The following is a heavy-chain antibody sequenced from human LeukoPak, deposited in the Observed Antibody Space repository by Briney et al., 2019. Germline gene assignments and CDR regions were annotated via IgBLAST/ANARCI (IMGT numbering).Heavy chain of an antibody. J-gene: IGHJ2*01. D-gene: IGHD2-2*01. CDR1: GYTFTSYD. V-gene: IGHV1-8*03. Sequence: GASVKVSCKASGYTFTSYDINWVRQATGQGLEWMGWMNPNSGNTGYAQKFQGRVTITRNTSISTAYMELSSLRSEDTAVYYCARGPGYCSSTSCLAHWYFDLWGRGTLVTVSS. CDR2: MNPNSGNT. CDR3: ARGPGYCSSTSCLAHWYFDL.